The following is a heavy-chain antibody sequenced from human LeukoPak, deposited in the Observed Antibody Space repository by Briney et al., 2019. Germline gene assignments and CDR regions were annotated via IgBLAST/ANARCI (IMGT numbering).Heavy chain of an antibody. CDR2: FDPEDGET. CDR3: ATPYGSGSYYNENYYYYYGMDV. CDR1: GYTLTELS. J-gene: IGHJ6*02. Sequence: ASVKVSCKVSGYTLTELSMHWVRQAPGKGLEWMGGFDPEDGETIYAQKFQGRVTMTEDTSTDTAYMELSSLRSEDTAAYYCATPYGSGSYYNENYYYYYGMDVWGQGTTVTVSS. D-gene: IGHD3-10*01. V-gene: IGHV1-24*01.